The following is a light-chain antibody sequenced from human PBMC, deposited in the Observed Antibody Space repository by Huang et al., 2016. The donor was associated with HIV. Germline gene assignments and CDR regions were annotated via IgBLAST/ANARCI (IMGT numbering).Light chain of an antibody. CDR1: QSVSSH. V-gene: IGKV3D-11*02. CDR2: DAS. J-gene: IGKJ4*01. CDR3: RQRSNWLT. Sequence: DIVLTQSPATLSLSPGERATLSCRASQSVSSHLAWYQQKPGQAPRLLIYDASNRATGIPARFSGSGPGTDFTLTISSLEPEDFAVYYCRQRSNWLTFGGGTKVEIK.